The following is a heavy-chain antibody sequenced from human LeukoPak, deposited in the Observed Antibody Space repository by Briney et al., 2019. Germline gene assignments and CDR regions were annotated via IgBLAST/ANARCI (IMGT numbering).Heavy chain of an antibody. CDR1: GYSFTSYW. J-gene: IGHJ4*02. Sequence: KCGESLQISCQGSGYSFTSYWIAWVRQVPGKGLEWMGIIYPADSDTRYSPSFQGQVTISADKSISTAYLQWSSLKASDTAMYYCARPSRGYCSSTSCHDSGPFDYWGQGTLVTVSS. CDR3: ARPSRGYCSSTSCHDSGPFDY. V-gene: IGHV5-51*01. D-gene: IGHD2-2*01. CDR2: IYPADSDT.